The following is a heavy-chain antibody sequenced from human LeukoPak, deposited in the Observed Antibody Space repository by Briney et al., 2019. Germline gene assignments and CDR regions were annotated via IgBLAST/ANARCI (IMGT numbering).Heavy chain of an antibody. CDR3: AKVAKYYYGSETYFFFEH. Sequence: SETLSLTCTVSGGSISSYYWSWVRQPAGEGLEWIGHIYTTGTTNYNPSLKSRVTMSIDTSKNQFSLNLRSVTAADTAVYYCAKVAKYYYGSETYFFFEHWGQGILVTVSS. CDR2: IYTTGTT. CDR1: GGSISSYY. J-gene: IGHJ4*02. D-gene: IGHD3-10*01. V-gene: IGHV4-4*07.